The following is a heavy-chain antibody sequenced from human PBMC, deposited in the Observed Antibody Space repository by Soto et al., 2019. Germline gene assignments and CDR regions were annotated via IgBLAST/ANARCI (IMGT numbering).Heavy chain of an antibody. CDR2: IWYDGSNK. Sequence: GSLRLSCAASGFTFSSYGMHWVRQAPGKGLEWVAVIWYDGSNKYYADSVKGRFTISRDNSKNTLYLQMNSLRAEDTAVYYCARDTMSTYYDFWSGFSYYFDYWGQGT. CDR3: ARDTMSTYYDFWSGFSYYFDY. J-gene: IGHJ4*02. D-gene: IGHD3-3*01. V-gene: IGHV3-33*01. CDR1: GFTFSSYG.